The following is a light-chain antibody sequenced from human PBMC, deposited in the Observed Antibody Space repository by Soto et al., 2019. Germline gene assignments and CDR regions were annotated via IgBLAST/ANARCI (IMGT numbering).Light chain of an antibody. CDR2: EDT. J-gene: IGLJ1*01. Sequence: QSVLTQPASVSGSPGQSITISCTGTSSDVGGYNYVSWYQQHPGKAPKFMIYEDTNRPSGVSNRFSGSKSGNTASLTISGLQAEDEADYYCSSYTSSSTYVFGTGTKVTVL. CDR1: SSDVGGYNY. CDR3: SSYTSSSTYV. V-gene: IGLV2-14*01.